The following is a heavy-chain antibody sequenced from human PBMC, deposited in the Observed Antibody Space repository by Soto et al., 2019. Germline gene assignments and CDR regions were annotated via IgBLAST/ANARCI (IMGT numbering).Heavy chain of an antibody. J-gene: IGHJ4*02. V-gene: IGHV3-64*02. Sequence: EVQLVESGEGLVQPGGSLRLSCAASGFTFSSYNIHWIRQAPGKGLEFVSAISRSGDRTYYADSVKGSFTITRDNSKNTVWLQMGSLRAEDMAVYYCARACCSSGQCYYFDYWGRGALVSVSS. CDR1: GFTFSSYN. CDR3: ARACCSSGQCYYFDY. D-gene: IGHD2-15*01. CDR2: ISRSGDRT.